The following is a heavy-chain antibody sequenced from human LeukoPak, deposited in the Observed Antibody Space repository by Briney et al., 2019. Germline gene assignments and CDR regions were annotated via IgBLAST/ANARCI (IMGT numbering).Heavy chain of an antibody. CDR3: TRVFVGDEYSSSGY. Sequence: GGSLRLSCAASGFTFSRYYMHWVRQAPGKGLVWVSRINSDGSSTTYSDSVKGRFTISRDNAKNTLYLQMNSLKVEDTAVYYCTRVFVGDEYSSSGYWGQGTLVTVSS. CDR2: INSDGSST. J-gene: IGHJ4*02. D-gene: IGHD6-13*01. CDR1: GFTFSRYY. V-gene: IGHV3-74*01.